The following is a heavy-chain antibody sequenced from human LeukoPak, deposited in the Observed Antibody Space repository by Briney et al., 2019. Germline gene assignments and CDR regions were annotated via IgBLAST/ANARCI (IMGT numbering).Heavy chain of an antibody. Sequence: ASVKVSCKASGYTFTNYYMHWVRQPPGHGLEWMGWINPNRGDTNYAQKFQGRVTMTRDTSISTAFMELTRLTSDDTAVYYCTRDLLGFATTPLSDWGQGTLVTVSS. V-gene: IGHV1-2*02. D-gene: IGHD4-17*01. CDR2: INPNRGDT. CDR1: GYTFTNYY. CDR3: TRDLLGFATTPLSD. J-gene: IGHJ4*02.